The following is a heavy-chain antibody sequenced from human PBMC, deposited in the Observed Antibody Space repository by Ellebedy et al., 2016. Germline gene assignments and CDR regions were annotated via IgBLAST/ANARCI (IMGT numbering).Heavy chain of an antibody. CDR2: MTPNSGQT. J-gene: IGHJ6*02. D-gene: IGHD2-21*02. CDR3: ARRGLRFVSYFAMDV. CDR1: GYTFTNHD. Sequence: ASVKVSXXASGYTFTNHDINWVRQATGQGLEWMGWMTPNSGQTGYAQKFQGRVTMTSNTSISTAYMELSSLISEDTAVYYCARRGLRFVSYFAMDVWGQGTTVTVSS. V-gene: IGHV1-8*01.